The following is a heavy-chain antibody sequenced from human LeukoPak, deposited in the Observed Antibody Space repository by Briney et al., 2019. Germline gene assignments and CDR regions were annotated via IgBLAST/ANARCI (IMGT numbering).Heavy chain of an antibody. V-gene: IGHV4-59*08. D-gene: IGHD2-15*01. CDR2: IYNSGST. CDR1: GGSISSYY. Sequence: TSETPSLTCTVSGGSISSYYWSWIRQPPGKGLEWIGYIYNSGSTNYNPSLKSRVTISVDTSKNQFSLKLSSVTAADTAVYYCAGLYCSGGSCYRGFIDYWGQGTLVTVSS. CDR3: AGLYCSGGSCYRGFIDY. J-gene: IGHJ4*02.